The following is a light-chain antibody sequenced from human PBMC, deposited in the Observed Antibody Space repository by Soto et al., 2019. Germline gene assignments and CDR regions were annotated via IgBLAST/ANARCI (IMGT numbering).Light chain of an antibody. J-gene: IGKJ2*01. CDR3: QQYGSSPPYT. Sequence: EIVLTQSPGTLSLSPGERATLSCRASQSVGSSYLAWYQQKPGQAPRLLIYDTSNRATGIPDRFSGSGSGTDFTLTISRLEPEDFAVYYCQQYGSSPPYTFGQGTKLEIK. CDR1: QSVGSSY. V-gene: IGKV3-20*01. CDR2: DTS.